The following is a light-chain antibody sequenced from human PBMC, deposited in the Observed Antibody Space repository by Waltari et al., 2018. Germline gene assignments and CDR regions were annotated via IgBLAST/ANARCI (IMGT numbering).Light chain of an antibody. J-gene: IGLJ2*01. V-gene: IGLV1-40*01. CDR1: SPNIRAAYA. CDR2: GNN. CDR3: QSYDSSLSRTV. Sequence: QSVLTQPPSVSGAPGQRVTISCTGRSPNIRAAYAVHWYRQLPPAAPNLLIYGNNIRSSGVPDRISGSRSGTSASLAIIGLQAEDEGDYYCQSYDSSLSRTVFGGGTKLTVL.